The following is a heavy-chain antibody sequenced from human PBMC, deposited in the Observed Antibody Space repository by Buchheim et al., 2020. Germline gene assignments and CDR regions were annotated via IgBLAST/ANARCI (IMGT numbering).Heavy chain of an antibody. Sequence: QVQLVQSEAEVKKPGASVKVSCKASGYTFTGYYMHWVRQAPGQGLEWMGWINPNSGGTNSAQKFQGRVTMTRATSISTAYMELSRLTSDDTAVYYCARAEDTSGYHSAHWGQGTL. CDR3: ARAEDTSGYHSAH. D-gene: IGHD3-22*01. CDR2: INPNSGGT. CDR1: GYTFTGYY. V-gene: IGHV1-2*02. J-gene: IGHJ4*02.